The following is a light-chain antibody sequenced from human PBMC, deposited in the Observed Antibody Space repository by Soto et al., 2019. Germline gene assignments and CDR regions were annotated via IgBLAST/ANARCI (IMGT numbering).Light chain of an antibody. Sequence: EIVMTQSPVTLSVSPGERATLSCRASQSVSSNLAWYQQKPGQAPMLLIYDSSTRATGIPARFGGSRSGKKFKLTFSSGQETDCAICYCEHNYNCPYTCGEWTKMEIK. CDR1: QSVSSN. V-gene: IGKV3-15*01. CDR3: EHNYNCPYT. CDR2: DSS. J-gene: IGKJ2*01.